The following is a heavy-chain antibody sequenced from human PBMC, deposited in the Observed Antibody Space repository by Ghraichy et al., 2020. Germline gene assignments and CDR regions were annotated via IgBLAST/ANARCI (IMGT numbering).Heavy chain of an antibody. D-gene: IGHD6-19*01. V-gene: IGHV4-59*01. Sequence: SETLSLTCTVSGVAISNYFWSWVRQPPGKGLEWIGYIYYSGDTNYNPSVKNRVSISVDTSKNQFSLRLTSVTPADTAVYYCARVGGGQWLVPMLDYWGQGSLVTVSS. CDR3: ARVGGGQWLVPMLDY. CDR2: IYYSGDT. CDR1: GVAISNYF. J-gene: IGHJ4*02.